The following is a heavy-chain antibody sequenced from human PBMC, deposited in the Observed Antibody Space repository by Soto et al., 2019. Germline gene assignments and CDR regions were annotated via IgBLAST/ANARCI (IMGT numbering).Heavy chain of an antibody. V-gene: IGHV3-73*02. CDR1: GFTFSGSA. J-gene: IGHJ4*02. D-gene: IGHD6-19*01. CDR3: TRHSSVAGDSHY. CDR2: IRSKANSYAT. Sequence: EVQLVESGGGLVQPGGSLKLSCAASGFTFSGSAMHWVRQASGKGLEWVGRIRSKANSYATAYAASVKGRFTISRXXSKNTAYLQMNSLKTEDTAVYYCTRHSSVAGDSHYWGQGTLVTVSS.